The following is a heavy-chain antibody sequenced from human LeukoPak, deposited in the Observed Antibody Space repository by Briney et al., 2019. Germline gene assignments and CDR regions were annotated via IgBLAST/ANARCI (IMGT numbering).Heavy chain of an antibody. V-gene: IGHV4-38-2*01. CDR2: IYHSGST. D-gene: IGHD5-18*01. CDR3: ARQRYSYGYPGY. CDR1: GYSISSGYY. J-gene: IGHJ4*02. Sequence: SETLSLTCAVSGYSISSGYYWGWIRQPPGKGLEWIGSIYHSGSTYYNPSLKSRVTISVDTSKNQFSLKLSSVTPADTAVYYCARQRYSYGYPGYWGQGTLVTVSS.